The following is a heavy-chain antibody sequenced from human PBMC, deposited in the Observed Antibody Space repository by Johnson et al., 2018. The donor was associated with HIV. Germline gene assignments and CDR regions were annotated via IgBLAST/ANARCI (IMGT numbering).Heavy chain of an antibody. J-gene: IGHJ3*02. D-gene: IGHD3-22*01. CDR3: AKGEYFDSGGYYHVVMNGFDI. Sequence: VQLVESGGGVVQPGRSLRLSCAASGFTFSSYALHWVRQAPGKGLQWVAVISYDGSNKYYADSVKGRFTISRDNSKNTLHLQMNSLRAADTAVYYCAKGEYFDSGGYYHVVMNGFDIWGQGTTVIVSS. CDR1: GFTFSSYA. V-gene: IGHV3-30-3*01. CDR2: ISYDGSNK.